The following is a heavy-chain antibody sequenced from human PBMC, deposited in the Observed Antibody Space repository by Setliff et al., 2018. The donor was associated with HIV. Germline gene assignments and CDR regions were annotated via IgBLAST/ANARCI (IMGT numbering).Heavy chain of an antibody. V-gene: IGHV1-2*02. CDR1: GYTFTGYY. D-gene: IGHD6-19*01. J-gene: IGHJ5*02. CDR3: ARVESGWANWFDP. Sequence: ASVKVSCKASGYTFTGYYMHWVRQAPGQGLEWMGWINPNSGGTNYAQKFQGRVTMTRDTSISTAYLELSRLRSDDTAVYYCARVESGWANWFDPWGPGTLVTVSS. CDR2: INPNSGGT.